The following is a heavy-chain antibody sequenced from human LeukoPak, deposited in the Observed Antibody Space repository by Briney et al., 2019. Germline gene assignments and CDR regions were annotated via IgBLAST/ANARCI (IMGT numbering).Heavy chain of an antibody. Sequence: KPSETLSLTCTVSDYSIGSGYSWGWIRQPPGKGLEWIATISHDGTTFYNPSLKSQVTMTLDTSRNQFSLRLSSVTAADTAVYYCARDLSVYYYYYFDFWGQGTLVTVSS. J-gene: IGHJ4*02. CDR3: ARDLSVYYYYYFDF. V-gene: IGHV4-38-2*02. CDR2: ISHDGTT. CDR1: DYSIGSGYS. D-gene: IGHD3-22*01.